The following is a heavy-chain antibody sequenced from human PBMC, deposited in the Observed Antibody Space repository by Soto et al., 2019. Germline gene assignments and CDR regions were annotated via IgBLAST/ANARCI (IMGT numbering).Heavy chain of an antibody. J-gene: IGHJ4*02. CDR3: ARGMTTVTTLDY. CDR2: IYHSGST. Sequence: QLQLQESGSGLVKPSQTLSLTCAVSGGSISSGGYSWSWFRQPPGKGREWIGYIYHSGSTYYNPSLKSRVTISLDRSKKQFSLKLSSVTAAETAVYYCARGMTTVTTLDYWGQGTLVTVSS. V-gene: IGHV4-30-2*01. D-gene: IGHD4-17*01. CDR1: GGSISSGGYS.